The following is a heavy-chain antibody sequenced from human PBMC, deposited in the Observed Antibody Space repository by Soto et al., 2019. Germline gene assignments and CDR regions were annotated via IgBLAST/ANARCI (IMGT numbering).Heavy chain of an antibody. CDR3: ASCVWYSYYYYYYMDV. CDR1: GFTFSDYY. D-gene: IGHD5-18*01. Sequence: QVQLVESGGGLVKPGGSLRLSCAASGFTFSDYYMSWIRQAPGKGLEWVSDISSSGSTIYYADSVKGRFTISRDNAKNSLYLQMNSLRAEDTAVYYCASCVWYSYYYYYYMDVWGKGTTVTVSS. CDR2: ISSSGSTI. J-gene: IGHJ6*03. V-gene: IGHV3-11*01.